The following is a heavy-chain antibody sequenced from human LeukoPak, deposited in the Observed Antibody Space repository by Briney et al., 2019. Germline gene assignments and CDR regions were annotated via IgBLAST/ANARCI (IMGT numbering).Heavy chain of an antibody. CDR3: ASAPSGSLDY. CDR1: GGSFSGFY. Sequence: SETLSLTCAVYGGSFSGFYWSWIRQSPGKGLEWIGEINHSGTTNYNPSLKSRVTISVDTSKNQFSLSLSSVTAADTAVYYCASAPSGSLDYWGQGTLVTVSS. J-gene: IGHJ4*02. CDR2: INHSGTT. D-gene: IGHD1-26*01. V-gene: IGHV4-34*01.